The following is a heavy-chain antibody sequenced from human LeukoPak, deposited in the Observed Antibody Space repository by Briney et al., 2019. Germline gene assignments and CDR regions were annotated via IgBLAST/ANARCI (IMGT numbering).Heavy chain of an antibody. CDR3: AKEYSSGWYYFDY. CDR1: GFTFSSHG. CDR2: ISYDGSNK. Sequence: GGSLRLSCAASGFTFSSHGMHWGRQAPGKGLEWGAVISYDGSNKYYADSVKGRFTISRDNSKNTLYLQMNSLRAEDTAVYYCAKEYSSGWYYFDYWGQGTLVTVSS. D-gene: IGHD6-19*01. V-gene: IGHV3-30*18. J-gene: IGHJ4*02.